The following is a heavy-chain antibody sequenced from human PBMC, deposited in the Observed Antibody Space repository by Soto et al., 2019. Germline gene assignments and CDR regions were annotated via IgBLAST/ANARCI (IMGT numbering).Heavy chain of an antibody. V-gene: IGHV4-39*01. D-gene: IGHD6-13*01. CDR2: IYYSGST. Sequence: PWETLSLTCTVSGGSISSSSYYWGWIRQPPGKGLEWIGSIYYSGSTYYNPSLKSRVTISVDTSKNQFSLKLSSVTAADTAVYYCAGLYSSSSGYYYGMDVWSQGTTVTV. J-gene: IGHJ6*02. CDR1: GGSISSSSYY. CDR3: AGLYSSSSGYYYGMDV.